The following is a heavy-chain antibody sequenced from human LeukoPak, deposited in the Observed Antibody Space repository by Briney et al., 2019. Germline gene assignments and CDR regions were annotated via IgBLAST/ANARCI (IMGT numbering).Heavy chain of an antibody. CDR3: AKVPGGLVVVAATQGGLDY. Sequence: GGSLRLSCVASGILVSSNYMSWVRQSPGKGLEWVSTISGSGGSTYYADSVKGRFTISRDNSKNTLYLQMNSLRAEDTAVYYCAKVPGGLVVVAATQGGLDYWGQGTLVTVSS. CDR2: ISGSGGST. J-gene: IGHJ4*02. D-gene: IGHD2-15*01. V-gene: IGHV3-23*01. CDR1: GILVSSNY.